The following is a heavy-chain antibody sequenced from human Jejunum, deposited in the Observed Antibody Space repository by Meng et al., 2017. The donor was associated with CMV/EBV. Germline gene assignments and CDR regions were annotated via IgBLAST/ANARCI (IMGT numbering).Heavy chain of an antibody. Sequence: SGGTFSSAALTWVRQAPGQGLEWMGGIIPILDIGNYAQKFQGRVTITADKITGTAYMGLSSLRSDDTAVYYCASDYYGSGTPPHSWGQGTLVTVSS. V-gene: IGHV1-69*10. D-gene: IGHD3-10*01. CDR2: IIPILDIG. CDR1: GGTFSSAA. CDR3: ASDYYGSGTPPHS. J-gene: IGHJ4*02.